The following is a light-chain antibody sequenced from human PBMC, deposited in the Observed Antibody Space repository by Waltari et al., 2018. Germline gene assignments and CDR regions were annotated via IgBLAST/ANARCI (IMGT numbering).Light chain of an antibody. CDR2: WAS. CDR1: QSILSSSNNRNF. J-gene: IGKJ1*01. CDR3: QQYYSDKT. V-gene: IGKV4-1*01. Sequence: DIVMTQSPNSRAVSLGERATISCKSSQSILSSSNNRNFLSWYQQKPGQPPKLFIYWASTRESGVPDQFSGSGSGTDFTLTISSLQAEDVAVYYCQQYYSDKTFGQGTKVEIK.